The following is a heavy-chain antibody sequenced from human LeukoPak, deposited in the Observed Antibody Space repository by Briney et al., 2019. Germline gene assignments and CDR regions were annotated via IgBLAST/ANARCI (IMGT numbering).Heavy chain of an antibody. Sequence: PGESLRLSCAASGFTFSSYSINWVRQAPGKGLEWVSSISSSSSYIYYADSVKGRFTISRDNAKNSLYLQMNSLRAEDTAVYYCARDRSSSWYPDYWGQGTLVTVSS. CDR2: ISSSSSYI. V-gene: IGHV3-21*01. CDR1: GFTFSSYS. CDR3: ARDRSSSWYPDY. D-gene: IGHD6-13*01. J-gene: IGHJ4*02.